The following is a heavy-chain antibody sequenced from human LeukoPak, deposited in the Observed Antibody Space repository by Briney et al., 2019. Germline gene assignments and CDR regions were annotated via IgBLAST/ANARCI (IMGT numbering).Heavy chain of an antibody. J-gene: IGHJ4*02. V-gene: IGHV3-48*01. Sequence: PGGSLRLSCAASGFTFSSYNMNWVRQAPGKGLEWVSYISSSSTIYYAESVKGRFTITRDNAQNSLTLHMNTLRADDTAVYYCAKDGGTHFDHWGQGTLVTVSS. CDR3: AKDGGTHFDH. CDR1: GFTFSSYN. D-gene: IGHD1-26*01. CDR2: ISSSSTI.